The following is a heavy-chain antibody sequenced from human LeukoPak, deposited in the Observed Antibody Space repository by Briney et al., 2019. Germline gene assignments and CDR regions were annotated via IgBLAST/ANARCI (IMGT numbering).Heavy chain of an antibody. J-gene: IGHJ6*02. D-gene: IGHD1-26*01. Sequence: ASVKVSCKVSGYTLTELSMHWVRQAPGKGLEWMGGFDPEDGETIYAQKFQGRVTMTEDTSTDTAYMELSSLRSEDTAVYYCATAGSGWGVYYYYGMDVSGQGTTVTVSS. CDR3: ATAGSGWGVYYYYGMDV. CDR2: FDPEDGET. CDR1: GYTLTELS. V-gene: IGHV1-24*01.